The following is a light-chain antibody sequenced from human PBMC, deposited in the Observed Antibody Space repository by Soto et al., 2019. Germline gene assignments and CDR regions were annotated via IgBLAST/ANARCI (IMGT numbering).Light chain of an antibody. CDR3: QQLDGYPYT. J-gene: IGKJ2*01. V-gene: IGKV1-9*01. CDR2: GAS. Sequence: DIPLTQSPSFLSASIGDSVTITCRASQGFSNYLAWYQAKPGKAPKLLIYGASTLQSGVSSRFSGSGSGTEFTLTISSLQPEDFATYFCQQLDGYPYTFGQGTKLEIK. CDR1: QGFSNY.